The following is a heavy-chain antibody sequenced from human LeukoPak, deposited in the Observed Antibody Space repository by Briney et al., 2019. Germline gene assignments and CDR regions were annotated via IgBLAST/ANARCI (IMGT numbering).Heavy chain of an antibody. Sequence: ASVKVSCKASGYTFTGYYMHWVRQAPGQGLEWMGWINPNSGGTNYAQKFQGRVTMTRDTSISTAYMELSRLRSDDAAVYYCARRLGDSSGYYYWGQGTLVTVSS. CDR1: GYTFTGYY. D-gene: IGHD3-22*01. J-gene: IGHJ4*02. CDR2: INPNSGGT. CDR3: ARRLGDSSGYYY. V-gene: IGHV1-2*02.